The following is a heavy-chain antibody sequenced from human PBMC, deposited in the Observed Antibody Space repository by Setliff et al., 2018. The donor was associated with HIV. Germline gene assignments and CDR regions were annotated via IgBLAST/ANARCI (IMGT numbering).Heavy chain of an antibody. CDR1: GGSISSSTYY. Sequence: SETLSLTCTVSGGSISSSTYYWGWIRQPPGKGLEWIGYIYYSGSTYYNPSLKSRVTISVDTSKNQFSLKLSSVTAADTAVYYCARAYYYYYMDVWGKGTTVTVSS. CDR3: ARAYYYYYMDV. J-gene: IGHJ6*03. CDR2: IYYSGST. V-gene: IGHV4-31*03.